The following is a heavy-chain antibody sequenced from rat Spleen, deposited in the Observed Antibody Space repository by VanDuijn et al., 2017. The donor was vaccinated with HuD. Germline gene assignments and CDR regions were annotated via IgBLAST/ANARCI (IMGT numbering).Heavy chain of an antibody. Sequence: EVQLVESGGGLVQPGKSLKLSCVASGFTFSSYWIYWIRQAPGKGLEWVASITNTGGSTYYPDSMKGRFTISRDNAKSTLYLQMDSLRSEDTATYYCARRGTTPFDYWGQGVMVTVSS. J-gene: IGHJ2*01. D-gene: IGHD1-10*01. CDR2: ITNTGGST. CDR1: GFTFSSYW. CDR3: ARRGTTPFDY. V-gene: IGHV5-31*01.